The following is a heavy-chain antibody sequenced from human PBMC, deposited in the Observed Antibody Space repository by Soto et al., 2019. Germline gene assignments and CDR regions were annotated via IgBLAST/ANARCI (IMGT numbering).Heavy chain of an antibody. Sequence: QITLKESGPTLVKPTQTLTLTCTFSGFSLSTSGVGVGWIRQPPGKALEWLALIYWDDDKRYSPSLKSRLTITKDTSKNQVVLTMTNMDPVDTATYYCAHRVPSIYDSSGYYYSLNWFDPWGQGTLVTVSS. D-gene: IGHD3-22*01. CDR3: AHRVPSIYDSSGYYYSLNWFDP. V-gene: IGHV2-5*02. CDR2: IYWDDDK. CDR1: GFSLSTSGVG. J-gene: IGHJ5*02.